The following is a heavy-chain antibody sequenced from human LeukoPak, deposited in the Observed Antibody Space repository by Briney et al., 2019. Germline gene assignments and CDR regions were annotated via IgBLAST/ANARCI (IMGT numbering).Heavy chain of an antibody. CDR1: GGTFSSYA. CDR3: ARGDIVVVPAAIHYYYYYMDV. D-gene: IGHD2-2*02. CDR2: IIPIFGTA. Sequence: ASVKVSCKASGGTFSSYAISWVRQAPGQGLEWMGGIIPIFGTANYAQKFQGRVTITTDESTSTAYMELSSLRSEDTAVYYCARGDIVVVPAAIHYYYYYMDVWGKGTTVTVSS. J-gene: IGHJ6*03. V-gene: IGHV1-69*05.